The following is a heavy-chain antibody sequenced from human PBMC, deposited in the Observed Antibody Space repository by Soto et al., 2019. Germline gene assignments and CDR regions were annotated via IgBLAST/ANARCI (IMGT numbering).Heavy chain of an antibody. CDR3: VCDRTYDDVGGKHHRQHRTAMDV. CDR1: GFSFSHYG. V-gene: IGHV3-33*01. D-gene: IGHD3-16*01. Sequence: QVQLVESGGGVVQPGGSLRLSCAASGFSFSHYGVHWVRQPPGRGLALVAVIGYDGRNEYYADSVKGRFTILRDNPNNTMHSHMHSLQDEDTAMYYCVCDRTYDDVGGKHHRQHRTAMDVWGQGTTVTVSS. CDR2: IGYDGRNE. J-gene: IGHJ6*02.